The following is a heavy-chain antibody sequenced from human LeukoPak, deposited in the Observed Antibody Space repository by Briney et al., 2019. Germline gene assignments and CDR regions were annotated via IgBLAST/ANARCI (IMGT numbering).Heavy chain of an antibody. J-gene: IGHJ3*02. CDR1: GGSLSGYY. CDR2: INQSGSH. Sequence: SQTMSLTCAVYGGSLSGYYWSWIRQPPGKGLEWIGEINQSGSHNYNPSLKSRVPISVDTSKNQFSLKLSSVTASATAVFSCARVPLWFGELLRDAFGIWGQRTMVTVSS. CDR3: ARVPLWFGELLRDAFGI. V-gene: IGHV4-34*01. D-gene: IGHD3-10*01.